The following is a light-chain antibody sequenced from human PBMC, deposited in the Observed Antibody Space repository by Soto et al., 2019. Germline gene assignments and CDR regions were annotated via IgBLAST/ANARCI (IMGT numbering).Light chain of an antibody. CDR3: SSYTSSSTYV. Sequence: QSALTQPASVSGSPGQSIAISCTGGNSDLGGYNYVSWYQQHPGKAPKLMIYEVSNWPSGVSNRFSGSKSGNTASLTISGLQAQDEADYYCSSYTSSSTYVFGTGAKLTVL. CDR2: EVS. CDR1: NSDLGGYNY. V-gene: IGLV2-14*01. J-gene: IGLJ1*01.